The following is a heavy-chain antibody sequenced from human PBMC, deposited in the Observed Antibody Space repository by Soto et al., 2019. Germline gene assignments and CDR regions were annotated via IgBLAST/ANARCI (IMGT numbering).Heavy chain of an antibody. J-gene: IGHJ4*02. CDR1: GFTFSSYD. V-gene: IGHV3-23*01. Sequence: GGSLRLSCAASGFTFSSYDMSWVRQAPGKGLEWVSVISSSGDSTYYAGSVKGRFTISRDNSKNTLYLQMDSLRAEDTAIYYCAKDRPDYDFWSGYEGFYFDYWGQGTLVTVSS. CDR3: AKDRPDYDFWSGYEGFYFDY. D-gene: IGHD3-3*01. CDR2: ISSSGDST.